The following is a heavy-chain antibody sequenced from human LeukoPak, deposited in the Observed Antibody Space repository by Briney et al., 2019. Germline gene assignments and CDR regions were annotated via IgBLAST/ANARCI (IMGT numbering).Heavy chain of an antibody. V-gene: IGHV4-4*02. CDR2: IYHSGST. J-gene: IGHJ2*01. Sequence: NPSETLSLTCAVSGGSISSSNWWSWVRQPPGKGLEWIGEIYHSGSTNYNPSLKSRVTISVDKSKNQFSLKLSSVTAADTAVYYCARWTTVTTDWYFDLWGRGTLVTVSS. D-gene: IGHD4-17*01. CDR1: GGSISSSNW. CDR3: ARWTTVTTDWYFDL.